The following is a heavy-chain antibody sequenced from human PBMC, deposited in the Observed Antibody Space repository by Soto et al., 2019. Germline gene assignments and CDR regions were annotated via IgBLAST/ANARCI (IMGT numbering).Heavy chain of an antibody. J-gene: IGHJ6*03. V-gene: IGHV4-59*01. CDR2: IYYSGST. CDR3: ARCLAATVGDYYYMDV. Sequence: SETLSLTCTVSGGSISSYYWSWIRQPPGKGLEWIGYIYYSGSTNYNPSLKSRVTISVDTSKNQFSLKLSSVTAADTAVYYCARCLAATVGDYYYMDVWGKGTTVTVSS. D-gene: IGHD2-15*01. CDR1: GGSISSYY.